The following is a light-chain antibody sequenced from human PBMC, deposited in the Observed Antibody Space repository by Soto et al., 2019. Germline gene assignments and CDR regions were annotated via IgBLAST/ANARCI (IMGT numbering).Light chain of an antibody. CDR1: QSLLYSDGYNY. Sequence: EIVMSQSPLSLPVTPGEPASISCRSSQSLLYSDGYNYLDWYLQKPGQSPQLLIYLGSDRASGVPERFSGRGSGTDFTLKISRVEAEDVGVYYCMQALQSPMTFGQGTKVEIK. CDR3: MQALQSPMT. CDR2: LGS. J-gene: IGKJ1*01. V-gene: IGKV2-28*01.